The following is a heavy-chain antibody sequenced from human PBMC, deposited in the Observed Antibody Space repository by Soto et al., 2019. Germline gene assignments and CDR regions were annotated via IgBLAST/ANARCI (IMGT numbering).Heavy chain of an antibody. J-gene: IGHJ3*01. D-gene: IGHD3-22*01. V-gene: IGHV3-66*01. CDR3: ARDQLYYNDISGRPLNAFDV. CDR1: GFTVTDNH. Sequence: GGSLRLSCAGSGFTVTDNHMTWVRQAPGRGPEWVSTIYYNGNTFHADSVWGRFTISRDTSKNMLYLQMNSLRAEDTAVYYCARDQLYYNDISGRPLNAFDVWGQGTMVTVSS. CDR2: IYYNGNT.